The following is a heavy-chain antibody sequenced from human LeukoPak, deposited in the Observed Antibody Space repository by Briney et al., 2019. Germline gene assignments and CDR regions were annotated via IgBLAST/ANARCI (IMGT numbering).Heavy chain of an antibody. J-gene: IGHJ4*02. Sequence: PSETVSLTCTVSGGSISGFYWNWIRQPPGKGLEWIGYVYYSGNTNYNPSLKSRVTISLDTSKNQFSLKLRSVTAADTAVYYCAREVWGPEYWGQGTLVTVSS. D-gene: IGHD1-14*01. CDR3: AREVWGPEY. V-gene: IGHV4-59*01. CDR2: VYYSGNT. CDR1: GGSISGFY.